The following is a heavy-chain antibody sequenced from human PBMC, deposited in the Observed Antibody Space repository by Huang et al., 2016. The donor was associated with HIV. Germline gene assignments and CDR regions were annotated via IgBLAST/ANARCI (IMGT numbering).Heavy chain of an antibody. CDR2: ISHDGSNK. CDR3: ARESSGVSIFGVVDP. J-gene: IGHJ5*02. D-gene: IGHD3-3*01. Sequence: QVQLVESGGGVVQPGRSLRLSCVASGLTFNRFAMHWVRQVPVKGLEGVAIISHDGSNKDCADSVKGRVSISRDNSKNTVFLQMNNLRPEDTAVYFCARESSGVSIFGVVDPWGQGTLVTVSS. V-gene: IGHV3-30-3*01. CDR1: GLTFNRFA.